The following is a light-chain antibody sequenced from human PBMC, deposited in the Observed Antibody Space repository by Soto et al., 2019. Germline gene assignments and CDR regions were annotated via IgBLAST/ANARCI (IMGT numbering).Light chain of an antibody. J-gene: IGKJ3*01. CDR3: QQRSNSPFN. Sequence: EIVLTQSPATRSLSPGERATLSCRASQSVSSYLAWSQQKPGQAPRLLIYDASNRATGVPARFSGSGSGTDFTLTISSLEHEDCAVYYCQQRSNSPFNFGPGSKVDVK. CDR1: QSVSSY. CDR2: DAS. V-gene: IGKV3-11*01.